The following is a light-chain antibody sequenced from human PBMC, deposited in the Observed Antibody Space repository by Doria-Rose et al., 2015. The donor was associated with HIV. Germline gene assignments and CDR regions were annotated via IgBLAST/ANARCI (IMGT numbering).Light chain of an antibody. CDR1: QSLLYTSKNY. V-gene: IGKV4-1*01. CDR2: WAS. Sequence: DIRLTQSPESLGMSLGERATLNCKSNQSLLYTSKNYLAWYQQKPEQPPKLLIYWASTRQSGVPARFSGSGSGTDFTLTISSLEAEGVAVYYCQQYYDTPSFGPGTTVDIK. J-gene: IGKJ3*01. CDR3: QQYYDTPS.